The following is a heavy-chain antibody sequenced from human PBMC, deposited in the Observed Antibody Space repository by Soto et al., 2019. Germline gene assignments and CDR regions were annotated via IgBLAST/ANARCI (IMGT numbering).Heavy chain of an antibody. CDR3: ARGPNCISDCYSFDY. CDR1: GGSISSYF. Sequence: LSLTCTVSGGSISSYFWSWIRQSPGKGLEWIGYVYYTGSTNYSPSFKSRATISVDTSRNQFSLNLISVTAADTALYYCARGPNCISDCYSFDYWGQGALVTVSS. D-gene: IGHD2-21*02. V-gene: IGHV4-59*01. CDR2: VYYTGST. J-gene: IGHJ4*02.